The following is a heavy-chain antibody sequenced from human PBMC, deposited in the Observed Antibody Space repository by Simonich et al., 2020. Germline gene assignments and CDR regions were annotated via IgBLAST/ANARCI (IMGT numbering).Heavy chain of an antibody. V-gene: IGHV3-23*01. J-gene: IGHJ3*02. CDR1: GFTFSSYA. CDR3: AKDLGERITMIVVVIDAFDI. Sequence: GGGLVQPGGSLRLSCAASGFTFSSYAMSWVRQAPGKGLEWVSAISGSGGSTYYADSVKGRFTITGDNSKTTLYLQMNSLRAEDTAVYYCAKDLGERITMIVVVIDAFDIWGQGTMVTVSS. D-gene: IGHD3-22*01. CDR2: ISGSGGST.